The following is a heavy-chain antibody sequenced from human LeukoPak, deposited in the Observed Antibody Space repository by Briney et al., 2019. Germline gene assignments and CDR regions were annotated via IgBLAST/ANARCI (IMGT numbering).Heavy chain of an antibody. CDR2: ISWNSGSI. CDR3: AKSGGSMVRGVMDY. J-gene: IGHJ4*02. Sequence: PGGSLRLSCAVSGFTFDDYAMHWVRQVPGKGLEWVSGISWNSGSIGYADSVKGRFTISRDNAKNSLYLQMNSLRAEDTALYYCAKSGGSMVRGVMDYWGQGTLVTVSS. CDR1: GFTFDDYA. D-gene: IGHD3-10*01. V-gene: IGHV3-9*01.